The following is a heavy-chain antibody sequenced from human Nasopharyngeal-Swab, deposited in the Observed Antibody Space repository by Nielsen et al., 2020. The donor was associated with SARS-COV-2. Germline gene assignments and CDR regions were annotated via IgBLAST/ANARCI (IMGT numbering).Heavy chain of an antibody. D-gene: IGHD2-15*01. CDR2: INPGGGSA. CDR1: GDTFTRYY. J-gene: IGHJ5*02. Sequence: ASVKVSCKASGDTFTRYYIHWVRQAPGQGLVWMGIINPGGGSARYSQNFQGRVTMTRDTSTSKVYMELSSLRSEDTAVYYCARGGDPREVVAATDCFDPWGQGTLVTVSS. CDR3: ARGGDPREVVAATDCFDP. V-gene: IGHV1-46*01.